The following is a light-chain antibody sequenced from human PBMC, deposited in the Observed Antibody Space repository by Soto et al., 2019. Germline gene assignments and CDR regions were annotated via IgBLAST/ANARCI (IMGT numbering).Light chain of an antibody. CDR2: DAS. V-gene: IGKV3-11*01. Sequence: EIVMTQSPATLSVSPGERATLSCRTSLSVSVYLDWYQQKPGQAPRLLISDASNRATGIPARFSGSGSGTDFTLTISSLEPEDFAVYYCHQRQYWPPITFGQGTLLEIK. CDR3: HQRQYWPPIT. CDR1: LSVSVY. J-gene: IGKJ5*01.